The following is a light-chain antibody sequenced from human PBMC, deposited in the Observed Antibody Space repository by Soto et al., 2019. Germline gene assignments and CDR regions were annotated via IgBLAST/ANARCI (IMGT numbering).Light chain of an antibody. Sequence: QSALTQPASVSGSPGQSITISCTGTSSDVGGYNYVSWFQRHPGKAPKLLIFEVSNRPSGVSNRFFGSKSGNTASLTISGLQAEDEADYFCSSYTISSTQEVVFGGGTKLTVL. CDR1: SSDVGGYNY. J-gene: IGLJ2*01. CDR2: EVS. CDR3: SSYTISSTQEVV. V-gene: IGLV2-14*01.